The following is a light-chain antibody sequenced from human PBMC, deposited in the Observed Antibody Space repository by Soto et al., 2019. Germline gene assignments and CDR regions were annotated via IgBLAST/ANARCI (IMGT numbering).Light chain of an antibody. CDR3: SSYAGNSRYV. V-gene: IGLV2-8*01. Sequence: QSVLTRPPSASGSPGQSVTISCTGTSSDVGRYNYISWYQQRPGKAPKLIIYEVSKRPSGVPDRLSGFKYGNTASLTVSGLQAEDEADYYCSSYAGNSRYVFGTGTKVTV. CDR1: SSDVGRYNY. CDR2: EVS. J-gene: IGLJ1*01.